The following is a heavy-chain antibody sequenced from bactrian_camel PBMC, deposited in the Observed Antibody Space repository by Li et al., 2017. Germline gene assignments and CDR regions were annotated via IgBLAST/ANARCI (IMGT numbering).Heavy chain of an antibody. CDR1: GHSASN. Sequence: VQLVESGGGSVQAGGSLRLSCVVSGHSASNMAWFRQAAGKQREGVAAFPTDESAHYRDSVKGRFTISQDNSKNTLYLQLTGMKPEDTAMYYCAADPTTGCLRGVYERYLWGQGTQVTVS. D-gene: IGHD5*01. V-gene: IGHV3S53*01. J-gene: IGHJ4*01. CDR3: AADPTTGCLRGVYERYL. CDR2: FPTDESA.